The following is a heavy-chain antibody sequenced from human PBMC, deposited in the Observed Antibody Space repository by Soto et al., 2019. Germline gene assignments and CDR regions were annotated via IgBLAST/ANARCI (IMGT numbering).Heavy chain of an antibody. V-gene: IGHV4-31*03. CDR3: ERGSSTTYSKDNWFDT. D-gene: IGHD4-4*01. CDR1: GGSISSGGYY. J-gene: IGHJ5*02. CDR2: IYYSGST. Sequence: PSETLSLTCTVSGGSISSGGYYWSWIRQHPGKGLEWIGYIYYSGSTYYNPSLKSRVTISVDTSKNQFSLKLSSVTAADTAVYYCERGSSTTYSKDNWFDTWGQGTLVTVSS.